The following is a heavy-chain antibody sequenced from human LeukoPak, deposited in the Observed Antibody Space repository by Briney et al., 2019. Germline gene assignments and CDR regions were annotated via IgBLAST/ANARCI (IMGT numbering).Heavy chain of an antibody. D-gene: IGHD6-13*01. Sequence: GGSLRLSCAASGSTFSSYDMHWVRQATGKGLEWVSAIGTTGDTYYSDSVRGRFTISRENAKNSLYLQMNSLRAGDTAVYYCASSPSYSSSWYALDSWGQGTLVTVSS. CDR2: IGTTGDT. CDR1: GSTFSSYD. CDR3: ASSPSYSSSWYALDS. V-gene: IGHV3-13*01. J-gene: IGHJ4*02.